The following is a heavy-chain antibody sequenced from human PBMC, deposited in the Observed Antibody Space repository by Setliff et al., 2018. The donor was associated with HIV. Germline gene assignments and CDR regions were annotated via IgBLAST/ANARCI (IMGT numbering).Heavy chain of an antibody. V-gene: IGHV3-43*01. CDR3: AKGASVDTAMVNY. CDR1: GFRFDDDT. J-gene: IGHJ4*02. Sequence: TGGSLRLSCAASGFRFDDDTMHWVRQAPGKGLEWVSLISWDGYNKYYADSVKGRFTISRDNTNNFLYLQMNSLKIDDTALYYCAKGASVDTAMVNYWGQGTLVTVSS. D-gene: IGHD5-18*01. CDR2: ISWDGYNK.